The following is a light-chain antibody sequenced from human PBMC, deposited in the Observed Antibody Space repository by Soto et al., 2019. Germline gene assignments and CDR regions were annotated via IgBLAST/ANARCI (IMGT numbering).Light chain of an antibody. J-gene: IGKJ5*01. Sequence: DIVMTQSPLSLPVTPGEPASISCRSSQSLLHSNGYNYLDWYLQKPGQSPQLLIYLGSNRASGVPDRFSGSGSGTDFTLTISSLEPEDFAVYYCQQRNNWPPEITFGQGTRLEIK. CDR1: QSLLHSNGYNY. CDR3: QQRNNWPPEIT. V-gene: IGKV2-28*01. CDR2: LGS.